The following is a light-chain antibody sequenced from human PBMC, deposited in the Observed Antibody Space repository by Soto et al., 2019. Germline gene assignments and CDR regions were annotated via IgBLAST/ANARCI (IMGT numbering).Light chain of an antibody. Sequence: EIVLTQSPATLSLSPGERATLSCRATENLRTFLAWYQQKAGQAPRLLIYDASNRATGIPDRFSGSGSGTDFTLTISSLEPEDFAVYYCQQRSNWITFGQGTRLEIK. CDR3: QQRSNWIT. J-gene: IGKJ5*01. V-gene: IGKV3-11*01. CDR1: ENLRTF. CDR2: DAS.